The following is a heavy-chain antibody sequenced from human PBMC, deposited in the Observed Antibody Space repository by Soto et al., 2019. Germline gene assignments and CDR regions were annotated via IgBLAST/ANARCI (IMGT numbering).Heavy chain of an antibody. V-gene: IGHV4-39*01. CDR2: IYYSGST. CDR1: GGSISSSSFY. J-gene: IGHJ5*02. D-gene: IGHD5-18*01. Sequence: PSETLSLTCTVSGGSISSSSFYWDWIRQPPGKGLEWIGSIYYSGSTYYNPSLKSRITISVDTSKNQFSLKLSSVTAADTAVYYCARRGYTYGSNWFDPWGQGTLVTVSS. CDR3: ARRGYTYGSNWFDP.